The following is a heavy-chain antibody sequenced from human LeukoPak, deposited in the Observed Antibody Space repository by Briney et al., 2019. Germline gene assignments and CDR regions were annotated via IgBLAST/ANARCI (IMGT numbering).Heavy chain of an antibody. CDR1: GFTFSDYW. CDR3: ARVSGSRNYYFGAFDI. D-gene: IGHD3-10*01. V-gene: IGHV3-74*01. J-gene: IGHJ3*02. CDR2: IYSDESTT. Sequence: GGSLRLSCAASGFTFSDYWMHWVRQAPGKGLEWVSRIYSDESTTYYADSVKGRFTISRDNAKNTLYLQMNSLRAEDTAMYFCARVSGSRNYYFGAFDIWGQGTMVTVSS.